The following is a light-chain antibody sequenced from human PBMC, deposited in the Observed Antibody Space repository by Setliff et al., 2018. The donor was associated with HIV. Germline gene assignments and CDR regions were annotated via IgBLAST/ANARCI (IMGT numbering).Light chain of an antibody. V-gene: IGLV1-51*02. CDR2: EDN. Sequence: QSVLTQPPSVSAAPGQKVTISCSGSSSNIGNNYVSWYQQVPGTAPKLLIFEDNKRPSGIPDRFSVSKSGTSTTLGITGLQTGDEADYYCETFDSSLRAPVFGGGTKGTV. J-gene: IGLJ3*02. CDR3: ETFDSSLRAPV. CDR1: SSNIGNNY.